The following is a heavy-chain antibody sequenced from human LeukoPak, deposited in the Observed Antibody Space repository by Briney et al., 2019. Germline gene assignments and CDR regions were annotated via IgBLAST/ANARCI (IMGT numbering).Heavy chain of an antibody. CDR2: IYYSGST. CDR1: GGSISSYY. CDR3: ARQDSSGYDWFDP. J-gene: IGHJ5*02. V-gene: IGHV4-59*08. Sequence: SETLSLTCTVSGGSISSYYWSWIRRPPGKGLEWIGYIYYSGSTNYNPSLKSRVTISVDTSKNQFSLKLSSVTAADTAVYYCARQDSSGYDWFDPWGQGTLVTVSS. D-gene: IGHD6-19*01.